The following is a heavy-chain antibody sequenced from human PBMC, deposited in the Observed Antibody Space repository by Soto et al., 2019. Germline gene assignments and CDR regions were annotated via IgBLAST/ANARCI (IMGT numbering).Heavy chain of an antibody. V-gene: IGHV3-11*05. CDR3: ARDGKSSGWYGGVRWFDP. CDR2: ISSSSSYT. D-gene: IGHD6-19*01. CDR1: GFTFSDYY. Sequence: QVQLVESGGGLVKPGGSLRLSCAASGFTFSDYYMSWIRQAPGKGLEWVSYISSSSSYTNYADSVKGRFTISRDNAKNSLYLQMNSLRAEDTAVYYCARDGKSSGWYGGVRWFDPWGQGTLVTVSS. J-gene: IGHJ5*02.